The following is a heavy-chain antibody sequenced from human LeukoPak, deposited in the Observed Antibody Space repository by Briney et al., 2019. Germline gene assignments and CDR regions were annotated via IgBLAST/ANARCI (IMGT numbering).Heavy chain of an antibody. CDR2: IYYSGST. J-gene: IGHJ5*02. CDR1: GGSISSSSYY. Sequence: PSETLSLTCTASGGSISSSSYYWGWIRQPPGKGLEWIGSIYYSGSTYYNPSPKSRVTISVDTSKNQFSLKLSSVTAADTAVYYCARLEGSGWYVGNWFDPWGQGTLVTVSS. D-gene: IGHD6-19*01. V-gene: IGHV4-39*01. CDR3: ARLEGSGWYVGNWFDP.